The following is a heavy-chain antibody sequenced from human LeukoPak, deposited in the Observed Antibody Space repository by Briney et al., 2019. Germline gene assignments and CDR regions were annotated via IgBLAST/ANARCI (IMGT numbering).Heavy chain of an antibody. CDR3: AKDRGY. J-gene: IGHJ4*02. CDR1: GFTFSTYG. V-gene: IGHV3-23*01. CDR2: ISGSGGSA. Sequence: PGGSLRLSCAASGFTFSTYGMTWVRQAPGKGLEWVSGISGSGGSANYADSVKGRFTISRDNSNNTLYLQMTSLRAEDTAVYYCAKDRGYRGQGTLVTVSS. D-gene: IGHD5-24*01.